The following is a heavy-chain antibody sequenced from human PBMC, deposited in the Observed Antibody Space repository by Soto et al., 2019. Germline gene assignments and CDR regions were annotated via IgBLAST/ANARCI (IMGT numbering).Heavy chain of an antibody. J-gene: IGHJ6*03. V-gene: IGHV4-34*01. CDR3: AQTVLYYYMDV. Sequence: WETLSLTCAVYGGSFSGYYWSWIRQPPGKGLEWIGEINHSGSTNYNPSLKSRVTLSVDPSKNQFSLKLTSVTAADTAVYYCAQTVLYYYMDVWGQGTTVTVSS. CDR1: GGSFSGYY. CDR2: INHSGST. D-gene: IGHD2-8*01.